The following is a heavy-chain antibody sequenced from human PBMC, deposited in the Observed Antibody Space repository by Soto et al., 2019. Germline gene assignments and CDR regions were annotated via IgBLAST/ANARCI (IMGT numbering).Heavy chain of an antibody. CDR2: VNPSGGST. V-gene: IGHV1-46*01. CDR3: AREENCSDGICYSEYFQR. D-gene: IGHD2-15*01. CDR1: VYIFTSYS. J-gene: IGHJ1*01. Sequence: GXSVKVSCKASVYIFTSYSMHWVRQAPGQGLEWMGVVNPSGGSTNYAQKFQGRITMTRDTSTSTVYMDLSSLTSEDTAVYYCAREENCSDGICYSEYFQRWGQGTLVTV.